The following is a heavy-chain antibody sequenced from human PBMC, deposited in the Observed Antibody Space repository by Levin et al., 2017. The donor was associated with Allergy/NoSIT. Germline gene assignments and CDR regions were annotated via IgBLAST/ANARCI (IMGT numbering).Heavy chain of an antibody. J-gene: IGHJ4*02. CDR2: ISPNSNYI. V-gene: IGHV3-21*01. Sequence: GGSLRLSCAASGFTFSDYSMNWVLQAPGKGLEWVSSISPNSNYIYYADSLKGRFTISRANATSSVFLQMNSLRAEDTALYYCARSGSPDYWGQGTLVTVSS. CDR3: ARSGSPDY. D-gene: IGHD3-22*01. CDR1: GFTFSDYS.